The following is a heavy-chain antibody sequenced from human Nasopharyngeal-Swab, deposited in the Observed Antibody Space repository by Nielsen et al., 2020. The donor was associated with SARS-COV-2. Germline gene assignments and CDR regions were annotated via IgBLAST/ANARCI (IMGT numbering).Heavy chain of an antibody. V-gene: IGHV3-21*01. J-gene: IGHJ4*02. CDR2: ITHSPPDT. Sequence: GGSLRLSCTASGFIFSVYTVSWVRQAPGKGLEWVSSITHSPPDTYYADSVRGRFTISRDNGENSVYLQMDSLRVKDSAVYYCARVIGTTWYTHWGQGTLVTVSS. D-gene: IGHD6-13*01. CDR3: ARVIGTTWYTH. CDR1: GFIFSVYT.